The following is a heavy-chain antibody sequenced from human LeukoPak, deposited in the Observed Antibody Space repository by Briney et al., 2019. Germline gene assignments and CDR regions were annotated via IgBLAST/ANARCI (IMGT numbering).Heavy chain of an antibody. CDR3: TRYVEMAAVHFDY. V-gene: IGHV3-49*04. CDR2: IRSEAYGGKT. D-gene: IGHD5-24*01. CDR1: GFTFGDYA. J-gene: IGHJ4*02. Sequence: GGSLRLSCTASGFTFGDYAMSWGRQAPGKGLEWVGFIRSEAYGGKTEYAASGMGRFTISRHDSKSIAYLQMNSLKTEDTAVYYCTRYVEMAAVHFDYWGQGTLVTVSS.